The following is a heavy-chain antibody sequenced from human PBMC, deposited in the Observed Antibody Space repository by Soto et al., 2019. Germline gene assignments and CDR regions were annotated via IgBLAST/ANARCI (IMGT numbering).Heavy chain of an antibody. CDR3: ARVRGFSYGYERVDAFDI. D-gene: IGHD5-18*01. V-gene: IGHV3-11*01. J-gene: IGHJ3*02. CDR2: IRNSGNVI. CDR1: GFTFSDYY. Sequence: QVQLVESGGGLVKPGGSLRLSCAASGFTFSDYYMSWVRQSPGNGLEWVSYIRNSGNVIYYVDYVKGRFTISRDNAKNSLYLQMNSLRAEDTAVYYCARVRGFSYGYERVDAFDIWGQGTMVTVSS.